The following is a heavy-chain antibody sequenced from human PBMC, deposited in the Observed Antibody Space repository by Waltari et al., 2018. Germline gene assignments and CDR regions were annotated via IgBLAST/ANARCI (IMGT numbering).Heavy chain of an antibody. CDR2: IYWNDDK. J-gene: IGHJ4*02. CDR3: AHDEIAAAGTRGYFDY. Sequence: QITLKESGPTLVKPTQTLTLTCTFSGFSLRTSGVGVGWIRQPPGKALEWLALIYWNDDKRYSPSLKSRLTITKDTSKNQVVLTMTNMDPVDTATYYCAHDEIAAAGTRGYFDYWGQGTLVTVSS. V-gene: IGHV2-5*01. D-gene: IGHD6-13*01. CDR1: GFSLRTSGVG.